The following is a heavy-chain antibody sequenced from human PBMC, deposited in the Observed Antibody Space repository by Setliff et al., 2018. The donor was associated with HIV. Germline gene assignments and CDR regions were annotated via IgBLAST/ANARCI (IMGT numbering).Heavy chain of an antibody. J-gene: IGHJ4*02. CDR3: ATLLGIGRTLH. D-gene: IGHD7-27*01. Sequence: ASVKVSCKTSGYTFIEDYIHWVRQAPGKGFEWMGRVDPADSGAIVALQFQGRLFLGADTSTDTAYMELTGLTSEDAAMYFCATLLGIGRTLHWAQGTLVTVSS. CDR2: VDPADSGA. V-gene: IGHV1-69-2*01. CDR1: GYTFIEDY.